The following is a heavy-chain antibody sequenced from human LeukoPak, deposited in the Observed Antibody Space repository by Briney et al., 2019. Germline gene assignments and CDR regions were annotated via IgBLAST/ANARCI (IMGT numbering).Heavy chain of an antibody. Sequence: TGGSLRLSCAVSGFSFSITWMHWVRQVPGQGLVWVARITSDGTSISYAESVKGQFTISRDNAKNSLYLQMNSLRAEDTAVYYCARALLPSYYGSGMDVWGKGTTVTVSS. CDR2: ITSDGTSI. D-gene: IGHD3-10*01. CDR1: GFSFSITW. J-gene: IGHJ6*03. CDR3: ARALLPSYYGSGMDV. V-gene: IGHV3-74*03.